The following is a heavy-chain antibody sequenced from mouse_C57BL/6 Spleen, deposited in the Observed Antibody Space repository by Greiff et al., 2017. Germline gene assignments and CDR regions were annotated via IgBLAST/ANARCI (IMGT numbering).Heavy chain of an antibody. Sequence: EVKLQQSGPELVKPGASVKISCKASGYTFTDYYMNWVKQSHGKSLEWIGDINPNNGGTSYNQKFKGKATLTVDKSSSTAYMELRSLTSEDSAVYYCARYNNAYYSNYDWGQGTTLTVSS. J-gene: IGHJ2*01. CDR2: INPNNGGT. V-gene: IGHV1-26*01. D-gene: IGHD2-5*01. CDR3: ARYNNAYYSNYD. CDR1: GYTFTDYY.